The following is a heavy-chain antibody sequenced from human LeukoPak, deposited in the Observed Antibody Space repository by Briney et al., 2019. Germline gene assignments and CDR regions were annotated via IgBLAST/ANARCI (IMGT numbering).Heavy chain of an antibody. CDR3: ARDGGL. CDR2: IYYSGST. V-gene: IGHV4-59*01. J-gene: IGHJ4*02. Sequence: SETLSLTCAVYGGSFSGYYWSWIRQPPGKGLEWIGYIYYSGSTNYNPSLKSRVTISVDTSKNQFSLKLSSVTAADTAVYYCARDGGLWGQGTLVTVSS. CDR1: GGSFSGYY. D-gene: IGHD3/OR15-3a*01.